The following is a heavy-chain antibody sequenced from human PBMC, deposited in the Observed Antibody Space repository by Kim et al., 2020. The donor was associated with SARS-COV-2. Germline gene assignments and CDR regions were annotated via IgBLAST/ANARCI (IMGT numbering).Heavy chain of an antibody. CDR3: AKGKPHLVVWAPIDY. J-gene: IGHJ4*02. D-gene: IGHD2-15*01. V-gene: IGHV3-23*01. Sequence: DSVKGRFTISRDNSKNTLYLQMNSLRAEDTAVYYCAKGKPHLVVWAPIDYWGQGTLVTVSS.